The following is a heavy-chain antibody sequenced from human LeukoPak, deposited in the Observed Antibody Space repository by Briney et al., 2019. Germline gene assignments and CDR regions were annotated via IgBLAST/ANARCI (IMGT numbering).Heavy chain of an antibody. D-gene: IGHD1-26*01. V-gene: IGHV3-33*01. CDR1: GFTFSSYG. CDR2: IWYDGSNK. CDR3: ARDSGSYGFDY. Sequence: GSLRLSCAASGFTFSSYGMHWVRQAPGKGLEWVAVIWYDGSNKYYADSVKGRFTIARDNSKNTLYLQMNSLRAEDTAVYYCARDSGSYGFDYWGQGTLVTVSS. J-gene: IGHJ4*02.